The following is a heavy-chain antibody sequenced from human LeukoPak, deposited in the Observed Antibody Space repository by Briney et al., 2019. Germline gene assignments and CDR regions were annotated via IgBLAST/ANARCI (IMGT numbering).Heavy chain of an antibody. CDR3: ARDRAEMATIGKFDP. Sequence: SETLSLTCTVSGGSISGYYWSWIRQPAGKGLEWIGRIYTSGSTNYNPSLKSRVTMSVDTSKNQFSLKLSSVTAADTAVYYCARDRAEMATIGKFDPWGQGTLVTVSS. CDR1: GGSISGYY. CDR2: IYTSGST. V-gene: IGHV4-4*07. D-gene: IGHD5-24*01. J-gene: IGHJ5*02.